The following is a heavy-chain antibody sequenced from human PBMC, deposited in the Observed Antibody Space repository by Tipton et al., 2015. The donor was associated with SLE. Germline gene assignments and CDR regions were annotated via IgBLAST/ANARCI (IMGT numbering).Heavy chain of an antibody. CDR1: GGSLSDYY. V-gene: IGHV4-4*08. J-gene: IGHJ3*02. D-gene: IGHD3-10*01. Sequence: PGLVKPSETLSLTCDVFGGSLSDYYWTWIRQPPGKGLEWIGYSYLSGSTNYNPSLKSRVSISVDTSKNQFSLQLTSVTAADTAVYYCARGGLTMVRGVTGAFDIWGQGTMVTVTS. CDR2: SYLSGST. CDR3: ARGGLTMVRGVTGAFDI.